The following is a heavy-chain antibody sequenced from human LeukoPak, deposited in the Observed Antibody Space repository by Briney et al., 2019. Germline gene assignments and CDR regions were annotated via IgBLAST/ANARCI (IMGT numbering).Heavy chain of an antibody. D-gene: IGHD1-26*01. V-gene: IGHV3-21*01. CDR3: ARGPYSGSYYFDY. J-gene: IGHJ4*02. CDR1: GFTFSSYS. Sequence: PGGSLRLSCAASGFTFSSYSMNWVRQAPGKGLEWVSSISSSSSDIYYADSVKGRFTISRDNAKNSLYLQMNSLRAEDTAVYYCARGPYSGSYYFDYWGQGTLVTVSS. CDR2: ISSSSSDI.